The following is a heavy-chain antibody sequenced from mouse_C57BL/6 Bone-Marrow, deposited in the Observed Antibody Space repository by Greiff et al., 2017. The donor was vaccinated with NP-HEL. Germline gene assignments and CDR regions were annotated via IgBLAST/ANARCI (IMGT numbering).Heavy chain of an antibody. J-gene: IGHJ3*01. D-gene: IGHD4-1*01. CDR1: GYAFTNYL. CDR3: ARLGRGTY. CDR2: INPGSGGT. Sequence: VQRVESGAELVRPGTSVKVSCKASGYAFTNYLIEWVKQRPGQGLEWIGVINPGSGGTNYNEKFKGKATLTADKSSSTAYMQLSSLTTEDSAIYYCARLGRGTYWGQGTLVTVSA. V-gene: IGHV1-54*01.